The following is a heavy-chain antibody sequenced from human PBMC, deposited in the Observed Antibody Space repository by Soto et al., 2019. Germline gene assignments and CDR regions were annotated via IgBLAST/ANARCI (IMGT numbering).Heavy chain of an antibody. CDR1: GFTFSSYA. J-gene: IGHJ4*02. V-gene: IGHV3-23*01. D-gene: IGHD5-12*01. CDR2: ISASGAST. CDR3: AKVFGSGYEGDY. Sequence: EVQLLESGGGSVQPGGSLRLSCAASGFTFSSYAMSWVRQAPGKGLEWVSSISASGASTYYADSVKGRFTISRDNSKHSLYVQMNSLRAEDTAVYYCAKVFGSGYEGDYWGQGTLVTVSS.